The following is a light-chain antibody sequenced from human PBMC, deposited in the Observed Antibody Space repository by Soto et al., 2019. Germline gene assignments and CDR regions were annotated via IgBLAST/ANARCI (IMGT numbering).Light chain of an antibody. CDR1: QSVSTY. J-gene: IGKJ4*01. CDR3: QQYGSSPPVT. CDR2: GAS. V-gene: IGKV3-20*01. Sequence: EIVLTQSPGTVSLSPGERATLSCRASQSVSTYLAWYQQKPGQAPRLLIYGASSRATGIPDRFSGSGSGTDFTLTISRLEPEDFAVYYCQQYGSSPPVTFGGGTKVDIK.